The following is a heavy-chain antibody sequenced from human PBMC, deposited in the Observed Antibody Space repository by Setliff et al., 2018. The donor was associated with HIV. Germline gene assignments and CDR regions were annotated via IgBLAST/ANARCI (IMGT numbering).Heavy chain of an antibody. D-gene: IGHD2-15*01. CDR2: MNPSSGST. CDR1: GYIFSSYN. Sequence: ASVKVSCKASGYIFSSYNMHWVRQAPGQGLEWMGMMNPSSGSTSYAQKFQGRVSVTRDTSTSTVYLELSSLKSEDTALYYCARDQGTYCSGGSCYFHYYFDSWGQGTLVTVSS. V-gene: IGHV1-46*01. CDR3: ARDQGTYCSGGSCYFHYYFDS. J-gene: IGHJ4*02.